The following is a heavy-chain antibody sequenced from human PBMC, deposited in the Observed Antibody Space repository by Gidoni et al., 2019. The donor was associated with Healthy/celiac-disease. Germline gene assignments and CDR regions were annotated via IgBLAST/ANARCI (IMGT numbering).Heavy chain of an antibody. Sequence: QVQLVQSGAEVKKPGASVKVSCKASGYTFTSYYMHWVRQAPGQGREWMGIIKPSGGSTSYAQKFQGRVTMTRDTSTSTVYMELSSLRSEDTAVYCCARGGRSYGGFDPWGQGTLVTVSS. D-gene: IGHD4-17*01. CDR1: GYTFTSYY. J-gene: IGHJ5*02. CDR3: ARGGRSYGGFDP. V-gene: IGHV1-46*03. CDR2: IKPSGGST.